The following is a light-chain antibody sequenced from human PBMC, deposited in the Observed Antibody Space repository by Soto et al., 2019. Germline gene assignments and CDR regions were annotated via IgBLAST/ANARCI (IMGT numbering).Light chain of an antibody. Sequence: QSVLTQPPSVSGAPGQRVTIFCTGSSSNIGAGYDVHWYQQLPGTAPKLLIYGNNNRPSGVPDRFSGSKSGTSASLAITGLQAEDEADYYCQAHDSSLSGWVFGGGTKVTVL. CDR3: QAHDSSLSGWV. J-gene: IGLJ3*02. CDR1: SSNIGAGYD. CDR2: GNN. V-gene: IGLV1-40*01.